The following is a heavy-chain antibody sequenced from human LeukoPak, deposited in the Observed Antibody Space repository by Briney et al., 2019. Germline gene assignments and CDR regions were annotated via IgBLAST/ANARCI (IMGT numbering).Heavy chain of an antibody. Sequence: ASVKVSCKASGYAFTDYSMHWVRQAPGQGLEWMGWINPDSGGTRYAEKFQGRVTMTRDTSIRTAHMELSRLRSDDTAVYYCAKDLGSGSYQPSDYWGQGSLVTVSS. CDR1: GYAFTDYS. CDR2: INPDSGGT. D-gene: IGHD1-26*01. V-gene: IGHV1-2*02. J-gene: IGHJ4*02. CDR3: AKDLGSGSYQPSDY.